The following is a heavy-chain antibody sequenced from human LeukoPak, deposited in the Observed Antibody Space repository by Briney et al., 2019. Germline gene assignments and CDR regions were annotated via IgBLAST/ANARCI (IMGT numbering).Heavy chain of an antibody. Sequence: SETLSLTCTVSGGSISSYYWSWIRQPAGKGLEWIGRIYTSGSTNYNPSLKSRVTMSVDTSKNQFSLKLSSVTAADTAVYYCARAGYSYGYDYYYYMDAWGKGTTVTVSS. J-gene: IGHJ6*03. CDR1: GGSISSYY. V-gene: IGHV4-4*07. CDR2: IYTSGST. CDR3: ARAGYSYGYDYYYYMDA. D-gene: IGHD5-18*01.